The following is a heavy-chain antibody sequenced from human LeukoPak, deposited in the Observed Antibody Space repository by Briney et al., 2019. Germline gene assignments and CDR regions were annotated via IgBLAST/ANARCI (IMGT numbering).Heavy chain of an antibody. CDR1: GFIFSNSC. CDR3: AKDDSNNYYEY. J-gene: IGHJ4*02. V-gene: IGHV3-7*01. D-gene: IGHD2-15*01. Sequence: GGSLRLSCAASGFIFSNSCMTWVRQAPGKGLEWVASISHDGGNRQYAESIKGRLTISRDNVKNSLYLEINSLRADDTAMYYCAKDDSNNYYEYWGQGTLVTVSA. CDR2: ISHDGGNR.